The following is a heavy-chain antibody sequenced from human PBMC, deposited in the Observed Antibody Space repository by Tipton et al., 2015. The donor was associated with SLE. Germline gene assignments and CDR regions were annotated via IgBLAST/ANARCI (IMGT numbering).Heavy chain of an antibody. CDR3: AREKENTGWFWLNAFDV. V-gene: IGHV4-4*07. CDR1: GDSMNNYY. Sequence: TLSLTCSVSGDSMNNYYWSWIRQPAGRPLEWIGRIYKKGITNYNPSLKGRLSMSVDTSKAHFSLNLNSVTAADTAIYYCAREKENTGWFWLNAFDVWGRGTLVTVST. CDR2: IYKKGIT. J-gene: IGHJ3*01. D-gene: IGHD6-19*01.